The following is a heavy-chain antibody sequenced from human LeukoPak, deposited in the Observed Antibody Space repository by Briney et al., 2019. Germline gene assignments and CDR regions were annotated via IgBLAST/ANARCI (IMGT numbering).Heavy chain of an antibody. J-gene: IGHJ4*02. V-gene: IGHV4-31*03. CDR1: GGSISSGGYY. D-gene: IGHD3-22*01. CDR3: ARESRMRYYDSSGSIDY. CDR2: IYYSGST. Sequence: PSETLSLTCTVSGGSISSGGYYWSWIRQHPGKGLEWSGYIYYSGSTYYNPSLKSRVTISVDTSRNQFSLKLSSVTAADTAVYYCARESRMRYYDSSGSIDYWGQGTLVTVSS.